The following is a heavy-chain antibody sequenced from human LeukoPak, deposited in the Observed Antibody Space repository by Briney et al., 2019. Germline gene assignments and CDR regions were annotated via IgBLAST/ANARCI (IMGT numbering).Heavy chain of an antibody. V-gene: IGHV3-21*01. CDR1: GFTFSNYG. Sequence: GGSLRLSCAASGFTFSNYGMNWVRQAPGRGLEWVSSISSSSTYIYYADSVKGRFTISRDNAKNSLYLQMNSLRAEDTAVYYCAKSSGWNYYYYYMDVWGKGTTVIASS. CDR3: AKSSGWNYYYYYMDV. CDR2: ISSSSTYI. D-gene: IGHD6-19*01. J-gene: IGHJ6*03.